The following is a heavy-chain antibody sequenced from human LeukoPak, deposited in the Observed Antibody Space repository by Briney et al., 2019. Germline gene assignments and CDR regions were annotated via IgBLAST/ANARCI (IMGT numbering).Heavy chain of an antibody. J-gene: IGHJ4*02. V-gene: IGHV3-9*01. D-gene: IGHD4-17*01. CDR1: GFTFDDYA. CDR3: AKSGDYERPDFDY. Sequence: PGRSLRLSCAASGFTFDDYAMHWVRQAPGKGLEWVSGIRWNSGSIGYADSVKGRFTISRDNAKNSLYLQMNSPRAEDTALYYCAKSGDYERPDFDYWGQGTLVTVSS. CDR2: IRWNSGSI.